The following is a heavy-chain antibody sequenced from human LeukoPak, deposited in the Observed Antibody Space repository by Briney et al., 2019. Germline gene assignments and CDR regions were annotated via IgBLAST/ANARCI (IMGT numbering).Heavy chain of an antibody. V-gene: IGHV4-61*02. CDR1: GGSISSGSYY. D-gene: IGHD6-13*01. J-gene: IGHJ6*02. Sequence: PSQTLSLTCTVSGGSISSGSYYWSWIRQPAGKGLEWIGRIYTSGSTNYNPSLKSRVTISVDTSKNQFSLKLSSVTAADTAVYCCARRGSSWYDPYGMDVWGQGTTVTVSS. CDR3: ARRGSSWYDPYGMDV. CDR2: IYTSGST.